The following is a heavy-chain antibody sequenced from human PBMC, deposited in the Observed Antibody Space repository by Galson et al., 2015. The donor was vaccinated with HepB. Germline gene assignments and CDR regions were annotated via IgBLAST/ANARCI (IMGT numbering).Heavy chain of an antibody. CDR1: GFTFSSYA. J-gene: IGHJ4*02. CDR3: AGGIAVAGTSSDY. D-gene: IGHD6-19*01. Sequence: SLRLSCAASGFTFSSYAMSWVRQAPGKGLEWVSAISGSGGSTSYADSVKGRFTISRDNAKNTLYLQMNSLRAEDTAVYYCAGGIAVAGTSSDYWGQGTLVTVSS. V-gene: IGHV3-23*01. CDR2: ISGSGGST.